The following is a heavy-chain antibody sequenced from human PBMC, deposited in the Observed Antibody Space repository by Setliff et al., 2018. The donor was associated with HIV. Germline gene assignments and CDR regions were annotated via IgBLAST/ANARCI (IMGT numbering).Heavy chain of an antibody. CDR2: IYPTGSA. V-gene: IGHV4-4*07. D-gene: IGHD2-21*02. CDR3: ARDSVSGVVTADNNWFDP. Sequence: SETLSLTCTVSGGSIIGRYWSWIRQPAGKGLERIGRIYPTGSANYNPSLKSRAIISVDTSKNQFSLKLNSVTAADTAVYYCARDSVSGVVTADNNWFDPWGQGTLVTVSS. J-gene: IGHJ5*02. CDR1: GGSIIGRY.